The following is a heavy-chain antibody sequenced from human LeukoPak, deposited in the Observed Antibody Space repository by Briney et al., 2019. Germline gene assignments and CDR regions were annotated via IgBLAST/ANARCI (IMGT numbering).Heavy chain of an antibody. CDR3: ARTLSDSSPVAT. CDR1: GYFLSSGFY. V-gene: IGHV4-38-2*02. Sequence: PSETPSLTCSVSGYFLSSGFYWGWIRQPPGKGLEWIASVYHSGTTIYNPSLKSRVTMSMDTSMNHYSLKLRSVTAADTAVYYCARTLSDSSPVATWGQGTLVTVSS. J-gene: IGHJ4*02. CDR2: VYHSGTT. D-gene: IGHD3-22*01.